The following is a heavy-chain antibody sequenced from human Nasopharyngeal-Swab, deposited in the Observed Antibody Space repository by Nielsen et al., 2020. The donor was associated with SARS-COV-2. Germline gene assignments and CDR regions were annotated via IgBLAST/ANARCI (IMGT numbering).Heavy chain of an antibody. D-gene: IGHD3-10*01. CDR3: AKANVLFWFGQFKNDGFDI. Sequence: GGSLRLSCAASGFTFSSYGMHWVRQAPGKGLEWVAVISYEGSKKYYAESVEGRFTISRDYSKSTLYLQMNSLRPEDTAMYYCAKANVLFWFGQFKNDGFDIWGQGTMVT. CDR1: GFTFSSYG. J-gene: IGHJ3*02. V-gene: IGHV3-30*18. CDR2: ISYEGSKK.